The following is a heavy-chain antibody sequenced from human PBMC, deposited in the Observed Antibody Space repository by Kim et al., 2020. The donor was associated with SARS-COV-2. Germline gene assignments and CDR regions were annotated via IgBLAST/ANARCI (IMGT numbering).Heavy chain of an antibody. Sequence: SETLSLTCTVSGGSISSSSYYWGWIRQPPGKGLEWIGSIYYSGSTYYNPSLKSRVTISVDTSKNQFSLKLSSVTAADTAVYYCARVGAYGSGSYSDPYYYYGMDVWGQGTTVTVSS. D-gene: IGHD3-10*01. V-gene: IGHV4-39*07. CDR1: GGSISSSSYY. CDR2: IYYSGST. CDR3: ARVGAYGSGSYSDPYYYYGMDV. J-gene: IGHJ6*02.